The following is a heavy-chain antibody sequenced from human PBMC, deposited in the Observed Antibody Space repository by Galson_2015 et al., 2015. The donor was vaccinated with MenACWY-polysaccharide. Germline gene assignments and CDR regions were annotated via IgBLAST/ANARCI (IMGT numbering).Heavy chain of an antibody. D-gene: IGHD1-26*01. V-gene: IGHV3-48*02. CDR3: ARVLKGLVGASPDY. CDR1: GFTFSSYS. Sequence: SLRLSCAASGFTFSSYSMNWVRQALGKGLEWVSYISSSGTKYYADSVKGRFTISRDNDKNSLYLQMNSLRDDDTAVYYCARVLKGLVGASPDYWGQGTLVTVSS. J-gene: IGHJ4*02. CDR2: ISSSGTK.